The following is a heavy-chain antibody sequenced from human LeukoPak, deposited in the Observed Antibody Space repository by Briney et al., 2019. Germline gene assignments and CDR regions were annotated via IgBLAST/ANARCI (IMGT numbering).Heavy chain of an antibody. CDR1: GYTFTSYD. J-gene: IGHJ4*02. CDR2: MNPNSGNT. Sequence: ASVKVSCKASGYTFTSYDINWVRQATGQGLEWMGWMNPNSGNTGYAQKFQGRFTITRNTSISTAYMELSSLRSEDTAVYYCARGSGSGSYWSVDYWGQGTLVTVSS. D-gene: IGHD3-10*01. CDR3: ARGSGSGSYWSVDY. V-gene: IGHV1-8*03.